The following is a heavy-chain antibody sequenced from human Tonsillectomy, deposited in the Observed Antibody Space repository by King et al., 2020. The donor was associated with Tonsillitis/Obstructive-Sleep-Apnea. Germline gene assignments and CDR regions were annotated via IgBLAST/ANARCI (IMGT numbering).Heavy chain of an antibody. CDR3: ASSTEWFDAFDI. CDR1: GFTFSSYA. V-gene: IGHV3-30*09. CDR2: ISYDGSNK. Sequence: HVQLVESGGGVVQPGRSLRLSCAASGFTFSSYAMHWVRQAPGKGLEWVAVISYDGSNKYYADSVKGRFAISRDNSKNTMSLQMNRLRAEDKAVYYCASSTEWFDAFDIWGQGTMVTVSS. D-gene: IGHD3-3*01. J-gene: IGHJ3*02.